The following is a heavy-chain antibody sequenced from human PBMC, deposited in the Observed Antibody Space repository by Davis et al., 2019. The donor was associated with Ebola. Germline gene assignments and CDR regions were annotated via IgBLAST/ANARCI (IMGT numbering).Heavy chain of an antibody. J-gene: IGHJ6*02. CDR1: GGSISSSNW. V-gene: IGHV4-4*02. CDR3: ARREVVYANYYYYGMDV. D-gene: IGHD2-8*02. CDR2: IYHSGST. Sequence: SETLSLTCAVSGGSISSSNWWSWVRQPPGKGLEWIGEIYHSGSTNYNPSLKSRVTISVDTSKNQFSLKLSSVTAADTAVYYCARREVVYANYYYYGMDVWGQGTTVTVSS.